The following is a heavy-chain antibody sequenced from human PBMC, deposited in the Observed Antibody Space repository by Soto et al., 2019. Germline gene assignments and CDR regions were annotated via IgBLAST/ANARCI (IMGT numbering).Heavy chain of an antibody. CDR2: IYYSGST. CDR1: GVSIRSYY. CDR3: ERARYYYGSGSYYYGMDV. Sequence: SETLSLTCTVSGVSIRSYYWSWIRQPTGKGLEWIGYIYYSGSTNYNPSLKSRVTISVDTSKNQFSLKLSSVTAADTAVYYCERARYYYGSGSYYYGMDVWGQGTTVTVSS. V-gene: IGHV4-59*01. J-gene: IGHJ6*02. D-gene: IGHD3-10*01.